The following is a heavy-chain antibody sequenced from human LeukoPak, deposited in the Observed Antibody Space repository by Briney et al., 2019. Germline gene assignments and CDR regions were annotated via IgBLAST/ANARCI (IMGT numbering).Heavy chain of an antibody. CDR1: GYTFTTYG. CDR2: ISPYNGNT. D-gene: IGHD3-22*01. CDR3: ARAWKATTYYYDSSGHPDF. Sequence: ASVKVSCKASGYTFTTYGSSWVRQAPGQGLEWMGWISPYNGNTSYAQNLQGRVTMTTDTPTSTAYMELRSLRSDDTAVYYCARAWKATTYYYDSSGHPDFWGQGTLITVSS. V-gene: IGHV1-18*01. J-gene: IGHJ4*02.